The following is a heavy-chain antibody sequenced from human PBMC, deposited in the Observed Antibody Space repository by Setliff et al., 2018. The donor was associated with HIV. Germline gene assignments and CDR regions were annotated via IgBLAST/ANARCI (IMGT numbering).Heavy chain of an antibody. CDR1: GFIFSSYA. Sequence: GGSLRLSCAASGFIFSSYAMHWVRQAPGKGLEWVACVRYDESNNYYAESVKDRFTISRDNSKNMVYLQMNSLRAEDTALYYCAKVKVPTTDLPFLDYWGQGTPVTVSS. CDR2: VRYDESNN. D-gene: IGHD1-1*01. CDR3: AKVKVPTTDLPFLDY. V-gene: IGHV3-30*02. J-gene: IGHJ4*02.